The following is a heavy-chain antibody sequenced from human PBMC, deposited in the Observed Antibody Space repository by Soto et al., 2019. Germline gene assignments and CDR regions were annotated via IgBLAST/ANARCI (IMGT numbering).Heavy chain of an antibody. J-gene: IGHJ4*02. D-gene: IGHD3-9*01. CDR3: VRPDSTGYYSH. CDR1: GYSFTNYW. Sequence: GESLKISCKGSGYSFTNYWIGWVRQMPGKGLEWMGIINPADSDTRYRPSFQGQVTVSVDKSISTAYLQRGSLKASDTAMYYCVRPDSTGYYSHWGQGTPVTVSS. V-gene: IGHV5-51*01. CDR2: INPADSDT.